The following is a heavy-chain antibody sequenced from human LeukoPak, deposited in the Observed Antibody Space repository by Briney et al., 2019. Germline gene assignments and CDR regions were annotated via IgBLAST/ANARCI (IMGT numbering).Heavy chain of an antibody. J-gene: IGHJ4*02. D-gene: IGHD5-12*01. CDR3: ARRGYSGHDTLDS. Sequence: GGSLRLSCAASGFTFRSYEMNWVRQAPGKGLDWVSYISSSGSTIDYADSVKGRFTISRDNAKSSLYLQMSSLRAEDTAVYYCARRGYSGHDTLDSWGQGTLVTVSS. V-gene: IGHV3-48*03. CDR2: ISSSGSTI. CDR1: GFTFRSYE.